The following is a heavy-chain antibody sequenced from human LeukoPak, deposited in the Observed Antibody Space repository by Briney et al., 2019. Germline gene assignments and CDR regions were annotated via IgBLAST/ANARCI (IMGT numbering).Heavy chain of an antibody. CDR3: ARELTETTIESDAFDI. Sequence: PGRSLRLSCAASGFTFSSYAMHWVRQAPGKGLEWVAVISYDGSNKYYADSVKGRFTISRDNSKNTLYLQMNSLRAEDTAVYYCARELTETTIESDAFDIWGQGTMVTVSS. D-gene: IGHD1-20*01. V-gene: IGHV3-30*04. CDR2: ISYDGSNK. J-gene: IGHJ3*02. CDR1: GFTFSSYA.